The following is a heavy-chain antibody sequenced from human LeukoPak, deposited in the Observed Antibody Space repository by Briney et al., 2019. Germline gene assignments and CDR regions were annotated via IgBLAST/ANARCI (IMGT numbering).Heavy chain of an antibody. CDR2: ISGDGGST. CDR1: GFTFDDYA. Sequence: GGSLRLSCAASGFTFDDYAMHWVRQAPGKGLEWVSLISGDGGSTYYADSAKGRFTISRDNSKNSLYLQMNSLRTEDTALYYCAKATMVRGVREGEFDYWGQGTLVTVSS. D-gene: IGHD3-10*01. V-gene: IGHV3-43*02. CDR3: AKATMVRGVREGEFDY. J-gene: IGHJ4*02.